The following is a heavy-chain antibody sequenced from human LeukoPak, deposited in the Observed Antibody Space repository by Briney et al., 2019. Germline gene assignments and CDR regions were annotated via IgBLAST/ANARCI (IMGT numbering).Heavy chain of an antibody. CDR3: ARALAWSSYYHYYGMDV. CDR1: GYTFTNYD. J-gene: IGHJ6*02. D-gene: IGHD2-8*02. V-gene: IGHV1-8*01. CDR2: MNPTSGNT. Sequence: GASVKVSCTASGYTFTNYDINWVRQATGQGLEWMGWMNPTSGNTGYAQKFQGRVTMTRNTSISTAYMELSSLRSEDTAVYYCARALAWSSYYHYYGMDVWGQGTTVTVSS.